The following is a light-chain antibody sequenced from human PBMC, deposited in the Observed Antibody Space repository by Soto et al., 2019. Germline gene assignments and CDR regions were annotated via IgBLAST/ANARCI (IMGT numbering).Light chain of an antibody. CDR2: DVS. V-gene: IGLV2-14*01. CDR3: SSYTSSSTPYV. CDR1: SSDVGGYNY. J-gene: IGLJ1*01. Sequence: QSARTQPASGSGAPGEGITISCTGTSSDVGGYNYVSWYQQHPGKAPKLMIYDVSNRPSGVSNRFSGSKSGNTASLTISGLQAEDEAEYYCSSYTSSSTPYVFGTGTKVTVL.